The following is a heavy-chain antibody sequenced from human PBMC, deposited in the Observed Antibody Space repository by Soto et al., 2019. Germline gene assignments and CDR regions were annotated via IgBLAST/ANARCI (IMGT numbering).Heavy chain of an antibody. CDR3: ARGGYCISTSCYWGYYYGMDV. CDR2: MYSSGST. D-gene: IGHD2-2*01. J-gene: IGHJ6*02. CDR1: GGSVRSGSYY. V-gene: IGHV4-61*01. Sequence: PSETLSLTCTVSGGSVRSGSYYWSWIRQPPGKGLEWIGYMYSSGSTDYNPSLKSRVTISVDTSKNQFSLKLSSVTAADTAVYYCARGGYCISTSCYWGYYYGMDVWGQGTTVTVSS.